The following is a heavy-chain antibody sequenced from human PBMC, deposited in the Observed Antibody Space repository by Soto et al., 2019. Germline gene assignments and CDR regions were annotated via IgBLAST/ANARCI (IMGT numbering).Heavy chain of an antibody. Sequence: QVQLVQSGAEVKKPGASVKVSCKASGYTFTGYYMHWVRQAPGQGLEWMGWINPNSGGTNHAQKFQGWVTMTRDTSISTAYMELSRLRSDDTAVYYCARDLGLTIFGVVGAPGVWFDPWGQGTLVTVSS. J-gene: IGHJ5*02. D-gene: IGHD3-3*01. V-gene: IGHV1-2*04. CDR1: GYTFTGYY. CDR3: ARDLGLTIFGVVGAPGVWFDP. CDR2: INPNSGGT.